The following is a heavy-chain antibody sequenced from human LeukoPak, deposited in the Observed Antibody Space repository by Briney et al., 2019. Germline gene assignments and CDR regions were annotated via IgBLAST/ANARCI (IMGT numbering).Heavy chain of an antibody. V-gene: IGHV4-30-4*01. CDR3: ARITGPYDAFDI. J-gene: IGHJ3*02. Sequence: SQTLSLICTVSGGSISSGDYYWSWLRQPPGKGLEWIGYIYYSGSTYYNPSLKSRVSISVDTSKNQFSLKLSSVTAADTAVYYCARITGPYDAFDIWGQGTMVTVSS. D-gene: IGHD1-20*01. CDR1: GGSISSGDYY. CDR2: IYYSGST.